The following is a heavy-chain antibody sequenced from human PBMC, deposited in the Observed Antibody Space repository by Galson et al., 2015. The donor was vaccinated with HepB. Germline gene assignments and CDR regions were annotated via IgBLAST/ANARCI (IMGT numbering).Heavy chain of an antibody. V-gene: IGHV3-23*01. CDR2: ISESGDST. J-gene: IGHJ4*02. CDR3: AKYAPRSNLVGAYDF. D-gene: IGHD2-8*01. CDR1: GFTFSHSA. Sequence: SLRLSCAASGFTFSHSAMNWVRRAPGKGLEWVSYISESGDSTYYAASVKGRFTISRDNSKNEVYLQMNSLRAEDTAVYYCAKYAPRSNLVGAYDFWGQGTPVTVSS.